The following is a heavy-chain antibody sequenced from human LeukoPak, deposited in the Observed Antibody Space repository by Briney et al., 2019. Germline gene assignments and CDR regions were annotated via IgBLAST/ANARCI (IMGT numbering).Heavy chain of an antibody. J-gene: IGHJ4*02. CDR2: ISSGSSYK. CDR1: GFTFSTYS. V-gene: IGHV3-21*01. D-gene: IGHD4-17*01. Sequence: PGGSLKPSCAASGFTFSTYSMNWVRQAPGKGLEWVSSISSGSSYKYYADSVKGRFTISRDNAKNSLYLQMNSLRAEDTAVYYCARVMTTVTKAFDYWGQGTLVTVSS. CDR3: ARVMTTVTKAFDY.